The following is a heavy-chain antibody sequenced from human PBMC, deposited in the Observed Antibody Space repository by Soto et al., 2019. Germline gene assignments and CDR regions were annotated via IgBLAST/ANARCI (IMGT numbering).Heavy chain of an antibody. D-gene: IGHD5-12*01. CDR3: ARAVATTYFDY. Sequence: SETLSLTCTVSGGSITSNSYFWAWIRQPPGKGLEWIGSIYYSGTTYYNPSLRSRVTISVDRSKNQFSLKLSSVTAADTAVYYCARAVATTYFDYWGQGTLVTVS. J-gene: IGHJ4*02. V-gene: IGHV4-39*07. CDR2: IYYSGTT. CDR1: GGSITSNSYF.